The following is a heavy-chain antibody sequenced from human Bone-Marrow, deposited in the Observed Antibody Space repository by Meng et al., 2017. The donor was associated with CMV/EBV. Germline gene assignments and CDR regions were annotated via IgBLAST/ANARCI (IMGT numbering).Heavy chain of an antibody. D-gene: IGHD1-26*01. CDR3: AAWEAYYYGMDV. Sequence: SETLSLTCTVSGGSVSSGSYYWSWIRQPPGKGLEWIGYIYYSGSTNYNPSLKSRVTISVDTSKSQFSLKLSSVTAADTAVYYCAAWEAYYYGMDVWGQGTTVTVSS. J-gene: IGHJ6*02. CDR2: IYYSGST. CDR1: GGSVSSGSYY. V-gene: IGHV4-61*01.